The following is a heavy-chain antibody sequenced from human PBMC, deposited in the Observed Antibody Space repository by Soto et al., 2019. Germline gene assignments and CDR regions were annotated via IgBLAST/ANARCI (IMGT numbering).Heavy chain of an antibody. D-gene: IGHD3-10*02. CDR1: GASINRGDTDY. CDR3: AHLLRSFYCFGLDV. Sequence: SETLSPTCSVSGASINRGDTDYWNWIRQHPVKGLEWIGYIYYIGRIYYNPSLESRVTISVYTSKNKLSLKLTSVTAADTAVYYCAHLLRSFYCFGLDVWGQGTTVTLSS. V-gene: IGHV4-31*03. J-gene: IGHJ6*01. CDR2: IYYIGRI.